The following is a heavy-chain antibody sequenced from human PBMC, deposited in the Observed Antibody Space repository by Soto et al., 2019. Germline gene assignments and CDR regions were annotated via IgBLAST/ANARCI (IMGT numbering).Heavy chain of an antibody. CDR2: INHSGST. CDR1: GGSFSGYY. CDR3: ARVAVAG. V-gene: IGHV4-34*01. D-gene: IGHD6-19*01. J-gene: IGHJ4*02. Sequence: SETLSLTCAVYGGSFSGYYWSWIRQPPGKGLEWIGEINHSGSTNYNPSLKSRVTISVDTSASTAYMELSSLRSEDTAVYYCARVAVAGWGQGTLVTVSS.